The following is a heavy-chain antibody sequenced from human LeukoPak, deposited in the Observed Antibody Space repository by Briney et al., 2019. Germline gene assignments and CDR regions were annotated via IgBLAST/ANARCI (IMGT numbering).Heavy chain of an antibody. CDR2: RIYADSNT. D-gene: IGHD3-22*01. CDR1: GYSFTSYY. Sequence: GAYPKISCKGSGYSFTSYYYGWVRQLPAESLEGMGMRIYADSNTSYNPSFQGQVTISADKSINPPYLKWSGLTAADPAMYYWARRGYYESSGYYPKYFQHWGEGTLVTVSS. J-gene: IGHJ1*01. CDR3: ARRGYYESSGYYPKYFQH. V-gene: IGHV5-51*01.